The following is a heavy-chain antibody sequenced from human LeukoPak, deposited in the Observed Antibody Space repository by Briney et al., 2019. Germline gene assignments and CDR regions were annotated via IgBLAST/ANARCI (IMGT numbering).Heavy chain of an antibody. CDR1: GFTFSSYS. CDR2: ISSSSSTI. Sequence: GGSLRLSCAASGFTFSSYSMYWVRQAPGKGLEWVSYISSSSSTIYYADSVKGRFTISRDIAKNSLYLQMNSLRAEDTAVYYCARALTSGLDYWGQGTLVTVSS. CDR3: ARALTSGLDY. D-gene: IGHD2-8*01. J-gene: IGHJ4*02. V-gene: IGHV3-48*01.